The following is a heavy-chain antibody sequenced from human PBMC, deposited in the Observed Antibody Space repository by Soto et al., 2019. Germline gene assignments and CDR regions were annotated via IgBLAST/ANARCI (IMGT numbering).Heavy chain of an antibody. CDR3: ARRSSGWYFDY. V-gene: IGHV3-23*01. CDR2: ISGSGGST. D-gene: IGHD6-19*01. J-gene: IGHJ4*02. Sequence: EVQLLESGGGLVQPGGSLRLSCAAPGFTFSNYAMNWVRQAPGKGLEWVSVISGSGGSTYYADSVKGRFTIYRDNSKNTLDLQMNSLRGEDSAVYYCARRSSGWYFDYWGQGSLVRVSS. CDR1: GFTFSNYA.